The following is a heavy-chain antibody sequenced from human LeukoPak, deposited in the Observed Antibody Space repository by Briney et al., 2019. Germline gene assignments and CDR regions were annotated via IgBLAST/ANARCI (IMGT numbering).Heavy chain of an antibody. D-gene: IGHD6-13*01. Sequence: EASVNDSCKTSGYTFSTYAFSWLRQAPGQGLEWMGWISGNNGNTKYAQKVQDRVTMTTDTSTSTAYMEMRSLISDDTAVYYCARDGVADGSWSQFDYWGQGTLVTVSS. CDR1: GYTFSTYA. V-gene: IGHV1-18*01. CDR2: ISGNNGNT. J-gene: IGHJ4*02. CDR3: ARDGVADGSWSQFDY.